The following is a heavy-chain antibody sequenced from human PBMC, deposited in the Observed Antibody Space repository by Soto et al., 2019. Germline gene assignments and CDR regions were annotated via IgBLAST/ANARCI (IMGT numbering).Heavy chain of an antibody. CDR3: AKEGYCSGGSCFLIYGMDV. D-gene: IGHD2-15*01. V-gene: IGHV3-23*01. Sequence: EVQLLESGGGLVQPGGSLRLSCAASGFTFSSYAMSWVRQAPGKGLEWVSAISGSGGSTYYADSVKGRFTISRDNSKNTCYLKRNSLRAEDTAVYYCAKEGYCSGGSCFLIYGMDVWGQGTTVTVSS. J-gene: IGHJ6*02. CDR2: ISGSGGST. CDR1: GFTFSSYA.